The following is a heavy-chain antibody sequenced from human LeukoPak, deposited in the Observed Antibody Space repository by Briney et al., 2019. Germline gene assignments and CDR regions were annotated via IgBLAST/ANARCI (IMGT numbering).Heavy chain of an antibody. V-gene: IGHV4-34*01. CDR1: GGSFSGYY. CDR3: ARGRGVLLWFGEGLYYFDY. J-gene: IGHJ4*02. D-gene: IGHD3-10*01. CDR2: INHSGST. Sequence: PSEALSLTCAVYGGSFSGYYWSWIRQPPGKGLEWIGEINHSGSTNYNPSLKSRVTISVDTSKNQFSLKLSSVTAADTAVYYCARGRGVLLWFGEGLYYFDYWGQATLVTVSS.